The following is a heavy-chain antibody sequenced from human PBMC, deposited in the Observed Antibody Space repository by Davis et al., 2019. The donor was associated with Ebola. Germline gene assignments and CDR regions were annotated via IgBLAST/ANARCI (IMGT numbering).Heavy chain of an antibody. CDR2: TYYRSKWYN. CDR1: GDSVSSNSAA. J-gene: IGHJ6*02. Sequence: SETLSLTCAISGDSVSSNSAAWNWIRQSPSRGLEWLGRTYYRSKWYNDYAVSVKSRITINPDTSKNQFSLQLNSMTPEDTAVYYCAREDYYGSGSYPYYYYYGMDVWGQGTTVTVSS. V-gene: IGHV6-1*01. CDR3: AREDYYGSGSYPYYYYYGMDV. D-gene: IGHD3-10*01.